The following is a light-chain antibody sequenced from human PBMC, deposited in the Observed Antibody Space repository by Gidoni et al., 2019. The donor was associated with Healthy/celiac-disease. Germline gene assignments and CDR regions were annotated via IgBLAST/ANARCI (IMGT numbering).Light chain of an antibody. Sequence: GMTLSPAIVSVSPGETATLSCRASQAINSNLAWYHQRPGQAPRLLIYGASTRATGSPARFSGSGSGTEFTLITSSLQFEDFAVYYCHQYRNWPSLTFGGGTKVDIK. V-gene: IGKV3-15*01. CDR3: HQYRNWPSLT. CDR1: QAINSN. CDR2: GAS. J-gene: IGKJ4*01.